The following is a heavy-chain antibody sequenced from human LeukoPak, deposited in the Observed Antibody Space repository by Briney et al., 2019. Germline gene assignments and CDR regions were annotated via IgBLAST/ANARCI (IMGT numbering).Heavy chain of an antibody. CDR2: IYYSGST. V-gene: IGHV4-59*08. Sequence: PSETLSLTCTVSGGSISSYYWSWIRQPPGKGLEWIGYIYYSGSTNYNPSLKSRVTISVDTSKNQFSLKLSSVTAADTAVYYCARRTILTGSDYWGQGTLVTVSS. CDR1: GGSISSYY. CDR3: ARRTILTGSDY. J-gene: IGHJ4*02. D-gene: IGHD3-9*01.